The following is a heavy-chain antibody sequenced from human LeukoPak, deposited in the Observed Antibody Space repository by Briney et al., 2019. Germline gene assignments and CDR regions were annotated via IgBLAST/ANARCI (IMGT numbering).Heavy chain of an antibody. J-gene: IGHJ4*02. D-gene: IGHD3-22*01. CDR1: GGTLSSYA. Sequence: GASVKVSCKASGGTLSSYAISWGRQAPGQGLEWMGGIIPIFVTANYAQKFQGRVTITTDESTSTAYMELSSLRSEDTAVYYCARDYDSSGSFFDYWGQGTLVTVSS. V-gene: IGHV1-69*05. CDR2: IIPIFVTA. CDR3: ARDYDSSGSFFDY.